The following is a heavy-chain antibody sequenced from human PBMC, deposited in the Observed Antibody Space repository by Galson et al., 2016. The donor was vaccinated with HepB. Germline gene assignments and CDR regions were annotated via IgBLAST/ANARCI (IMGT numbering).Heavy chain of an antibody. J-gene: IGHJ2*01. CDR1: GFTFSSYG. CDR2: IWLDGSNK. Sequence: SLRLSCAASGFTFSSYGMHWVRQAPGKGLEWVAVIWLDGSNKNYVDSVRGRFAISRDNAKNSMYLQMNSLRAEDTAVYYCAKEATATTGAKTKRVWYFDLWGRGTLVTVSS. CDR3: AKEATATTGAKTKRVWYFDL. V-gene: IGHV3-33*06. D-gene: IGHD1-7*01.